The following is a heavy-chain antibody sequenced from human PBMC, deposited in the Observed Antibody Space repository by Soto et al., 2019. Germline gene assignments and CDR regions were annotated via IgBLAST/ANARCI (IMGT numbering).Heavy chain of an antibody. CDR2: ISFDGDDK. J-gene: IGHJ4*02. CDR3: SKGTSGN. CDR1: GFTFSTYG. V-gene: IGHV3-30*18. Sequence: QVQLVESGGSVVQPGRSLRLSCAASGFTFSTYGMHWVRQAPGKGLEWVAFISFDGDDKYYASSVKGRFTISRDNSKNTLLLQMNSLRAEDTAGYYCSKGTSGNWGQGTLVTVSS. D-gene: IGHD3-10*01.